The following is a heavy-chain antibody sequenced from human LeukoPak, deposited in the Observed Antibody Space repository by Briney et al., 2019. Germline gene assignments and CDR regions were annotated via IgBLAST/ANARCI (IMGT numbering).Heavy chain of an antibody. Sequence: PGGSLRLSCAASGFTFSRYWMHWVRQAPGKGLVWVSRINGDGSTTSYADSVKGGFTTSRDNAKNTLYLQMNSLRAEDTAVYYCATGNYYDSRGYYTFGHWGQGTLVTVSS. CDR2: INGDGSTT. V-gene: IGHV3-74*01. CDR1: GFTFSRYW. J-gene: IGHJ1*01. D-gene: IGHD3-22*01. CDR3: ATGNYYDSRGYYTFGH.